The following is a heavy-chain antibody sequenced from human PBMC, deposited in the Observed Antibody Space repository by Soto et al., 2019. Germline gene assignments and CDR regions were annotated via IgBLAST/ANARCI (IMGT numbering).Heavy chain of an antibody. CDR1: GGSISSGDYY. D-gene: IGHD6-6*01. Sequence: QVQLQESGPGLVKPSQTLSLTCTVSGGSISSGDYYWSWIRQPTGKGLEWIGYIYYSGSTDYNPSLKSRVTIAVDTSKNQFSLKLSSVTAAHTDVYYCAREVEYSSSLDAFDIWGQVTMVTVSS. CDR3: AREVEYSSSLDAFDI. CDR2: IYYSGST. J-gene: IGHJ3*02. V-gene: IGHV4-30-4*01.